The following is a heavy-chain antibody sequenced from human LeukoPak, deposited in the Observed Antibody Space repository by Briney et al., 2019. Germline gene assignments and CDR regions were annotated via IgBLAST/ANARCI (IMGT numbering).Heavy chain of an antibody. J-gene: IGHJ4*02. V-gene: IGHV1-18*01. CDR2: ISAYNGNT. CDR1: GYTFTSYG. Sequence: ASVKVSCKASGYTFTSYGISWVRQAPGQGLEWMGWISAYNGNTDYAQKLQGRVTMTTDTSTSTAYMELRSLRSDDTAVYYCARFRPYHYDSSGYDYWGQGTLVTVSS. CDR3: ARFRPYHYDSSGYDY. D-gene: IGHD3-22*01.